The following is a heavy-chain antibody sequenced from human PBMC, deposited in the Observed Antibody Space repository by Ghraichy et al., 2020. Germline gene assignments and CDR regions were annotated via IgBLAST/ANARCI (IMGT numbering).Heavy chain of an antibody. Sequence: SETLSLTCAVYAGSFSGYYWSWIRQPPGKGLEWIGEINHSGSTNYNPSLKSRVTISVDTSKNQFSLKLSSVTAADTAVYYCARGRGDDYGDYDDYLGQGTLVTVSS. V-gene: IGHV4-34*01. J-gene: IGHJ4*02. D-gene: IGHD4-17*01. CDR2: INHSGST. CDR1: AGSFSGYY. CDR3: ARGRGDDYGDYDDY.